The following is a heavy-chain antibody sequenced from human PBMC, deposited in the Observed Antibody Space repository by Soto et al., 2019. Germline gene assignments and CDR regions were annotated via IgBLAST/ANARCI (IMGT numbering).Heavy chain of an antibody. V-gene: IGHV1-3*01. J-gene: IGHJ6*02. CDR2: INAGNGNT. Sequence: ASVKVSCKASGYTFTSYAMHWVRQAPGQRLEWMGWINAGNGNTKYSQKFQGRVTITRDTSASTAYMELSSLRSEDTAVYYCARVYCSSTSCSYYYGMDVWGQGTTVTVSS. D-gene: IGHD2-2*01. CDR1: GYTFTSYA. CDR3: ARVYCSSTSCSYYYGMDV.